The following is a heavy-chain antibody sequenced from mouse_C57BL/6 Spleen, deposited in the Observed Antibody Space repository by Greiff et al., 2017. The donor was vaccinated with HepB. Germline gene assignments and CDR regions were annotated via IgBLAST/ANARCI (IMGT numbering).Heavy chain of an antibody. CDR2: ISDGGSYT. CDR1: GFTFSSYA. V-gene: IGHV5-4*01. Sequence: EVQGVESGGGLVKPGGSLKLSCAASGFTFSSYAMSWVRQTPEKRLEWVATISDGGSYTYYPDNVKGRFTISRDNAKNNLYLQMSHLKSEDTAMYYCARELREGYAMDYWGQGTSVTVSS. CDR3: ARELREGYAMDY. D-gene: IGHD2-4*01. J-gene: IGHJ4*01.